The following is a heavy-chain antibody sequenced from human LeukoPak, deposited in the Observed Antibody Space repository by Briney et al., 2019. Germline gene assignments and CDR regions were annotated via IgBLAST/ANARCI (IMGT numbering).Heavy chain of an antibody. CDR3: ARVIVTVPGQSDYFDY. D-gene: IGHD2/OR15-2a*01. J-gene: IGHJ4*02. Sequence: PGGSLRLSCATSGFTFSNYWMCWVRQAPGKGLEWVANIRQDGGDKYYADSVKGRFTISRDNAKNSLYLQMNSLRAEEPAVYSCARVIVTVPGQSDYFDYWGQGTLVTFSS. V-gene: IGHV3-7*03. CDR1: GFTFSNYW. CDR2: IRQDGGDK.